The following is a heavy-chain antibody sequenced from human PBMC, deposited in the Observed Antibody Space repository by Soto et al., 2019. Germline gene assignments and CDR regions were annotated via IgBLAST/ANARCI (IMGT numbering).Heavy chain of an antibody. Sequence: ASVKVSCKASGYTFTSYGISWVRQAPGQGLEWMGWISAYNGNTNYAQKLQGRVTMTTDTSTSTAYMELRSLRSDDTAVYYCARDGRARDIVVVVAAEGFDYWGQGTLVTVSS. D-gene: IGHD2-15*01. V-gene: IGHV1-18*01. CDR2: ISAYNGNT. CDR1: GYTFTSYG. J-gene: IGHJ4*02. CDR3: ARDGRARDIVVVVAAEGFDY.